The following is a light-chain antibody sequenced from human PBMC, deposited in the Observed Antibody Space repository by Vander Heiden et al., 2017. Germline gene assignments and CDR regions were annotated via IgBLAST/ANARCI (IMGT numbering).Light chain of an antibody. Sequence: QSALTQPASVSGSPGQSITISCTGTSSEVGGYNYVSWYQQHPGKAPKLMIYDVSNRPSGVSNRFFGSKSGNTASLTISGLQAEDEADYYCSSYTSSSTLVFGGGTKLTVL. CDR1: SSEVGGYNY. CDR2: DVS. J-gene: IGLJ2*01. V-gene: IGLV2-14*01. CDR3: SSYTSSSTLV.